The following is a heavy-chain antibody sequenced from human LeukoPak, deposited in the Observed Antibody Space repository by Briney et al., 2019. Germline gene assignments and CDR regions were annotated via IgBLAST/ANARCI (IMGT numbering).Heavy chain of an antibody. CDR3: ATLSSGWIGSDY. V-gene: IGHV4-39*01. J-gene: IGHJ4*02. CDR1: GGSISSSSYH. D-gene: IGHD6-19*01. Sequence: SETLSLTCTVSGGSISSSSYHWGWIRQPPGKGLEWIGSIYYSGSTYYNPSLKSRVTISVDTSKNQFSLKLSSVTAADTAVYYCATLSSGWIGSDYWGQGTLVTVSS. CDR2: IYYSGST.